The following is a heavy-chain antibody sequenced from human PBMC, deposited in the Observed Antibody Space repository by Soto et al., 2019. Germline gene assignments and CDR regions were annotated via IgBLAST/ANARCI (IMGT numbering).Heavy chain of an antibody. CDR1: GFTFSSYV. D-gene: IGHD3-16*02. CDR3: AKGTYYDYVWGSYRYRPHFDY. CDR2: ISGSGGST. Sequence: EVQLLESGGGLVQPGGSLRLSCAASGFTFSSYVMSWVRQAPGKGLEWVSAISGSGGSTYYADSVKGRFTISRDNSKNTLYLQMNSLRAEDTAVYYCAKGTYYDYVWGSYRYRPHFDYWGQGTLVTVSS. V-gene: IGHV3-23*01. J-gene: IGHJ4*02.